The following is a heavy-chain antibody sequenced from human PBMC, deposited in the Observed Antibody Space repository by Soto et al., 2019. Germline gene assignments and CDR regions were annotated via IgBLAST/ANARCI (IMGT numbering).Heavy chain of an antibody. V-gene: IGHV4-30-2*01. Sequence: PLCVTYGVVDGNIGGVGYFRNWIRQPPGKGLEWIGYIYHSGSTYYNPSLKSRVTISVDRSKNQFSLKLSSVTAADTAVYYCARGEVYGDYHYWGQGTLVTVSS. CDR1: DGNIGGVGYF. D-gene: IGHD4-17*01. J-gene: IGHJ4*02. CDR2: IYHSGST. CDR3: ARGEVYGDYHY.